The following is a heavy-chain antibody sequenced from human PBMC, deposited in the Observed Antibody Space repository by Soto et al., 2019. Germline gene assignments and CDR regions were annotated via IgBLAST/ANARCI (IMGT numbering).Heavy chain of an antibody. J-gene: IGHJ4*02. V-gene: IGHV3-23*01. D-gene: IGHD3-3*01. CDR1: GFTFSSYA. Sequence: PGGSLRLSCAASGFTFSSYAMSWVRQAPGKGLEWVSAISGSGGSTYYADSVKGRFTISRDNSKNTLYLQMNSLRAEDTAVYYCAKSVPPYYDCWSGYYSYFDYWGQGTLVTVSS. CDR2: ISGSGGST. CDR3: AKSVPPYYDCWSGYYSYFDY.